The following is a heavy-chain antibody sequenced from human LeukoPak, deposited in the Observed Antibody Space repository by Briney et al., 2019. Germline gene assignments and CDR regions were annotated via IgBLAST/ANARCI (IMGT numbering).Heavy chain of an antibody. CDR2: ISSSSSYI. V-gene: IGHV3-21*01. Sequence: GGSLRLSCAASGFTFSSYSMNWVRQAPGKGLEWVSSISSSSSYIYYADSVKGRFTISRDNAKNSLYLQMNSLRAEDTAVYYCARDQNSNPDYGMDVWANGTTVTVSS. J-gene: IGHJ6*04. CDR1: GFTFSSYS. D-gene: IGHD4-11*01. CDR3: ARDQNSNPDYGMDV.